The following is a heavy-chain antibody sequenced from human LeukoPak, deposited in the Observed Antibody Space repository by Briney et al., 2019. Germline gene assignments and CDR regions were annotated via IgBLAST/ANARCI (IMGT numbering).Heavy chain of an antibody. CDR1: GFTFSRNG. V-gene: IGHV3-30*02. CDR3: AAHHSSGYWNYFDP. D-gene: IGHD3-22*01. J-gene: IGHJ5*02. CDR2: IRYDGNQK. Sequence: GGSLRLSCAVSGFTFSRNGFQWVRQAPGKGLEWVAFIRYDGNQKYYADSVKGRFTISRDNSKNTVYLQMNSLRAEDTAMYYCAAHHSSGYWNYFDPWGQGTLVTVSS.